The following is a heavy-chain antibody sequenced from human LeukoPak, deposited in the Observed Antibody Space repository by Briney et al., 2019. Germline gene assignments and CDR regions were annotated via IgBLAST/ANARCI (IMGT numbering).Heavy chain of an antibody. J-gene: IGHJ4*02. D-gene: IGHD3-9*01. V-gene: IGHV1-69*13. Sequence: SVKVSCKASGGTFSSYAISWVRQAPGQGLEWMGGIIPIFGTANYAQKFQGRVTITADESTSTAYMELSSLRSEDTAVYYCARVRNYDILTEDYWGQGTLVTVSS. CDR1: GGTFSSYA. CDR3: ARVRNYDILTEDY. CDR2: IIPIFGTA.